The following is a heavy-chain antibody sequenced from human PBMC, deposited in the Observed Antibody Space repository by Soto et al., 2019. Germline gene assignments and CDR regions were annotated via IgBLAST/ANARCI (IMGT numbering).Heavy chain of an antibody. CDR2: TFFSVGT. D-gene: IGHD2-15*01. Sequence: PSEPLSLTCTVSGGSILSGAHSWTWIRQRPGKGLAWIGKTFFSVGTHYNPALKSRLIFSIDTDNNQFSLRLTSVTAADTATYYCARDTYGGMPDYWGPGTLVTISS. J-gene: IGHJ4*02. CDR1: GGSILSGAHS. CDR3: ARDTYGGMPDY. V-gene: IGHV4-31*03.